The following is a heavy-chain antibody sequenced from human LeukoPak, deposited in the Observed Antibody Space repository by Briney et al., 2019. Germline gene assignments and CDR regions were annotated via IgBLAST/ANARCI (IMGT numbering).Heavy chain of an antibody. V-gene: IGHV1-18*01. CDR3: AIDASGTMPWNWFDP. J-gene: IGHJ5*02. CDR2: ISAYNGNT. Sequence: GASVKVSCKASGYTFTSYGISWVRQAPGQGLEWMGWISAYNGNTNYAQKLQGRVTMTTDTSTSTAYMELRSLRSDDTAVYYCAIDASGTMPWNWFDPWGQGTLVTVSS. CDR1: GYTFTSYG. D-gene: IGHD2-2*01.